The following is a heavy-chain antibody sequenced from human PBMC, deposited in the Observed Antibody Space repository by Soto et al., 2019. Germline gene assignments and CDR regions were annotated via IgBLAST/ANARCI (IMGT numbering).Heavy chain of an antibody. V-gene: IGHV4-59*01. CDR3: ARVLLWFGELSYARGYFYYGMDV. D-gene: IGHD3-10*01. Sequence: WIWIRQPPGKGLEWIGYVHHSGTTNYNPSVTSRVTISVDTSKNQFSLKLNSVTAADTAVYYCARVLLWFGELSYARGYFYYGMDVWGQGTTVTVSS. CDR2: VHHSGTT. J-gene: IGHJ6*02.